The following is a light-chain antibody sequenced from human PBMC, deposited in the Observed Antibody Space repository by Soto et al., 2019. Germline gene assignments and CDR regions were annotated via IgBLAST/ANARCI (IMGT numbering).Light chain of an antibody. CDR2: SAS. CDR1: QSVSSD. CDR3: QQLNSFPIT. Sequence: EIVMTQSPATLSVSPGERATLSCRASQSVSSDLAWYHQKPGQAPRLLIYSASTRATGIPARFSGSGSGTEFTLTISSLQSEDFATYYCQQLNSFPITFGQGTRLEI. J-gene: IGKJ5*01. V-gene: IGKV3-15*01.